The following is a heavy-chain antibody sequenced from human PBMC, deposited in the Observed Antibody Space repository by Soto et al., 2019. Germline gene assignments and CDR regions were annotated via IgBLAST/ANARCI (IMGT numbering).Heavy chain of an antibody. CDR3: ARDTRYCISTSCYFPLGY. CDR1: GDTFTSYG. J-gene: IGHJ4*02. V-gene: IGHV1-18*01. Sequence: VQLVQSGAEVKKPGASGKVSCKASGDTFTSYGISWVRQAPGQGLEWMGWISAYNGNTNYAQKLQGRVTMTTDTTTSTAYMELRSLRSDDTAVYYCARDTRYCISTSCYFPLGYWGQGTLVTVSS. D-gene: IGHD2-2*01. CDR2: ISAYNGNT.